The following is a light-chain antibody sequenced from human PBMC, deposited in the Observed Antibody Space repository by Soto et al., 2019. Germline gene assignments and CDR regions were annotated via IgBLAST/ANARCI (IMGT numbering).Light chain of an antibody. CDR2: GAS. CDR1: QSVSSSY. J-gene: IGKJ1*01. CDR3: QQYGSSPGT. Sequence: EIVLTQSPGTLSLSPGERATLSCRASQSVSSSYLGWYQQKPGQAPRLLIYGASSRATGIPDRFSGSGSGTDFTLTISRLEPEDFAVYYCQQYGSSPGTFGQGTKV. V-gene: IGKV3-20*01.